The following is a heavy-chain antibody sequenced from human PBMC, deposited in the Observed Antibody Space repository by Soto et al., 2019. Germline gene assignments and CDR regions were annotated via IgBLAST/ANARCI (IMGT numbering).Heavy chain of an antibody. CDR2: ISTYNGNT. D-gene: IGHD3-16*01. V-gene: IGHV1-18*01. J-gene: IGHJ6*02. Sequence: ASVKVSCKASGYTFKTYGISWVRQAPGQGLEWMGWISTYNGNTNYAQKLQDRITMTIDTSTTTAYMELRSLRSDDTAVYYCARRLGSYSYGVDVSGQGTTVTVSS. CDR1: GYTFKTYG. CDR3: ARRLGSYSYGVDV.